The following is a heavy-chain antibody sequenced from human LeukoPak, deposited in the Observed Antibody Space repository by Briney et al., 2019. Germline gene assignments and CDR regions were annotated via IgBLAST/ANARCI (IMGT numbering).Heavy chain of an antibody. CDR1: GFTFSSYS. CDR3: ARVFQDSSGYGAFDI. D-gene: IGHD3-22*01. Sequence: GGSLRLSCAASGFTFSSYSMNWVRQAPGKGLEWVSSISSSSSYIYYADSVKGRFTISRDNAKNSLYLQVNSLRAEDTAVYYCARVFQDSSGYGAFDIWGQGTMVTVSS. V-gene: IGHV3-21*01. J-gene: IGHJ3*02. CDR2: ISSSSSYI.